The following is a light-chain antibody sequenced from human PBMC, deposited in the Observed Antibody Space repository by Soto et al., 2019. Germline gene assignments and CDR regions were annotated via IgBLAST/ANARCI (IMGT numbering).Light chain of an antibody. J-gene: IGKJ5*01. CDR2: GAS. V-gene: IGKV3-15*01. CDR1: QSVSSN. Sequence: EIVMTQSPATLSVSAGERATLSCRASQSVSSNLAWYRQKPGQAPRLLIYGASTRATGIPVRFSGSGSGTEFTLTISSLQSEDFAVYYCQQYNNWPPITFGQGTRLEIK. CDR3: QQYNNWPPIT.